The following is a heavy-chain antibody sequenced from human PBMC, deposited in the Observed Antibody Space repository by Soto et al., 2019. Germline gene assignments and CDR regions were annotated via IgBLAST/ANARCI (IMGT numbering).Heavy chain of an antibody. CDR1: GYTFTSYG. Sequence: GASVKVSCKASGYTFTSYGISWVRQAPGQGLEWMGWISAYNGNTNYAQKLQGRVTMTTDTSTSTAYMELRSPRSDDTAVYYCARVDIVATINWFDPWGQGTLVTVSS. CDR2: ISAYNGNT. CDR3: ARVDIVATINWFDP. D-gene: IGHD5-12*01. J-gene: IGHJ5*02. V-gene: IGHV1-18*04.